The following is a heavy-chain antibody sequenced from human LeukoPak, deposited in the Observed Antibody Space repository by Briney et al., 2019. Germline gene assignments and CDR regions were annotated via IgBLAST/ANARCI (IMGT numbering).Heavy chain of an antibody. CDR3: AGDSHSAKGWFDP. CDR2: IYTSGTT. CDR1: GGSMRSYY. D-gene: IGHD3-10*01. J-gene: IGHJ5*02. Sequence: KSSETLSLTCTVSGGSMRSYYWNWIRQPAGKGLKWIGHIYTSGTTNYNPSLKSRVTMSINTSKNQFSLKLTSVTAADTAVYYCAGDSHSAKGWFDPWGQGTLVTVSS. V-gene: IGHV4-4*07.